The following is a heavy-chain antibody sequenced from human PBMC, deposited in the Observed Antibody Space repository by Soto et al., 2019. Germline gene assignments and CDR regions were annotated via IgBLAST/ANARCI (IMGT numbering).Heavy chain of an antibody. V-gene: IGHV4-59*01. Sequence: QVQLQESGPGLVKPSETLSLTCTVSGGSISSYYWSWIRQPPGKGLEWIGYIYYSGSTNYNPSLKSRXXIXVXXSKNQFSLKLSSVTAADTAVYYCARDRSRDGYNDYWGQGTLVTVSS. CDR2: IYYSGST. J-gene: IGHJ4*02. D-gene: IGHD2-2*01. CDR1: GGSISSYY. CDR3: ARDRSRDGYNDY.